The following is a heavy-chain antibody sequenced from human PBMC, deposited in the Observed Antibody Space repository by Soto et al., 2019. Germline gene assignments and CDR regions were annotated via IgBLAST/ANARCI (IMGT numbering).Heavy chain of an antibody. J-gene: IGHJ6*03. CDR1: GYTFTSYG. V-gene: IGHV1-18*01. Sequence: ASVKVSCKASGYTFTSYGISWVRQAPGQGLEWMGWISAYNGNTNYAQKLQGRVTMTTDTSTSTAYMELRSLRSDDTAVYYCARDPAFLGFNSGYDDGYYYYMDVWGKGTTVTVSS. CDR3: ARDPAFLGFNSGYDDGYYYYMDV. D-gene: IGHD5-12*01. CDR2: ISAYNGNT.